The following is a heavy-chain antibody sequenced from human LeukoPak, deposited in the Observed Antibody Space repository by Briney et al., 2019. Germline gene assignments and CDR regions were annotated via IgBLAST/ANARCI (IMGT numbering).Heavy chain of an antibody. CDR2: ISYDGSNE. CDR3: ARDLGDTAMVSPFDY. J-gene: IGHJ4*02. D-gene: IGHD5-18*01. CDR1: GFTFSSYV. Sequence: GGSLRLSCAASGFTFSSYVMHWVRQAPGKGLEWVAIISYDGSNEYYADSVKGRFAISRDNSKNTLYLQMNSLRAADTAVYYCARDLGDTAMVSPFDYWGQGTLVTVSS. V-gene: IGHV3-30*09.